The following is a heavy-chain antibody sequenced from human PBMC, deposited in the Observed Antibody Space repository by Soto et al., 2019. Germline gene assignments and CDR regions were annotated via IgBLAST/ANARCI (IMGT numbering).Heavy chain of an antibody. V-gene: IGHV4-61*05. CDR3: AKVSNYDFWSGFFDDWFDP. Sequence: SETLSLTCSISGGSSSSSSYLWGWIRQPPGKGLEWIGYIYYSGSTNYNPSLKSRVTISVGTSKNQFSLKLSSVTAADTAVYYCAKVSNYDFWSGFFDDWFDPWGQGTLVTVSS. D-gene: IGHD3-3*01. CDR2: IYYSGST. CDR1: GGSSSSSSYL. J-gene: IGHJ5*02.